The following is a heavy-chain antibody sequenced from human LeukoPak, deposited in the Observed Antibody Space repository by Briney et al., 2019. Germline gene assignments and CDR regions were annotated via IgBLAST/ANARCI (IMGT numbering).Heavy chain of an antibody. CDR2: INTNTGNP. CDR3: ARDFGYCSSTSCYGYFQH. CDR1: GYTFTIYA. J-gene: IGHJ1*01. V-gene: IGHV7-4-1*02. Sequence: ASVTVSCTASGYTFTIYAMNWVRQAPGQGLEWMGWINTNTGNPTYAQGFTGRLVFSLDTSVSTAYLQISSLKAEDTAVYYCARDFGYCSSTSCYGYFQHWGQGTLVIVSS. D-gene: IGHD2-2*01.